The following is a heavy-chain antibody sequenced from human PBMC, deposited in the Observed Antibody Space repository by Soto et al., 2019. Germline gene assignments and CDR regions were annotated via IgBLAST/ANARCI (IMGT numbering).Heavy chain of an antibody. D-gene: IGHD1-1*01. Sequence: GSLRLSCAVSGFICSSYDMSWVRQAPGKGLEWVSTILVGGSPHYEDSVKGRFTIPRDTSKNTVYLQMNSLTAGDTAVYYCAKATATSGGAFEIYGQGAMVTVSS. CDR3: AKATATSGGAFEI. V-gene: IGHV3-23*01. J-gene: IGHJ3*02. CDR2: ILVGGSP. CDR1: GFICSSYD.